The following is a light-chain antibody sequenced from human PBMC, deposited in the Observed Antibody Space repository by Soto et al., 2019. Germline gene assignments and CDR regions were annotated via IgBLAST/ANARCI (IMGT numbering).Light chain of an antibody. J-gene: IGKJ1*01. CDR3: QQYGGSYSP. CDR1: QSVSNTY. Sequence: IVLTQSPYTLSLSPGERATLSCRASQSVSNTYLAWYQQKPGQAPRLLIYDASNRVPGIPDRFSGSGSGSDFTLTISRLEPEDFAVYYCQQYGGSYSPFGQGTKV. CDR2: DAS. V-gene: IGKV3-20*01.